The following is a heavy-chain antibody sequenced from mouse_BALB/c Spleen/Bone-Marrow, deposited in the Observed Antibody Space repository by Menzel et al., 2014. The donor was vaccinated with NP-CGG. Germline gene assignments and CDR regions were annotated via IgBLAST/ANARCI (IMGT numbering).Heavy chain of an antibody. V-gene: IGHV5-17*02. D-gene: IGHD1-1*01. CDR2: ISSGSSNI. CDR3: ARAAITTVVAGY. Sequence: EVMLVESGGGLVQPGGSRKLSCAASGFTFSSFGMHWVRQAPEKGLEWVAYISSGSSNIYYADTVKGRFTISRDNPKNTLFLQMTRLRSEDTAMYYCARAAITTVVAGYWGQGTTLTVSS. J-gene: IGHJ2*01. CDR1: GFTFSSFG.